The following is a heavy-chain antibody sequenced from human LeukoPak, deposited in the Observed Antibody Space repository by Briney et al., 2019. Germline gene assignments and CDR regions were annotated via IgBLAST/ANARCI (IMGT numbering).Heavy chain of an antibody. V-gene: IGHV4-61*05. CDR1: GGSISSSSYY. CDR2: IYYSGST. Sequence: SETLSLTCTVSGGSISSSSYYWGWIRQPPGKGLEWIGYIYYSGSTNYNPSLKSRVTISVDTSKNQFSLKLSSVTAADTAVYYCARGVGDFWSGAPNWFDPWGQGTLVTVSS. CDR3: ARGVGDFWSGAPNWFDP. J-gene: IGHJ5*02. D-gene: IGHD3-3*01.